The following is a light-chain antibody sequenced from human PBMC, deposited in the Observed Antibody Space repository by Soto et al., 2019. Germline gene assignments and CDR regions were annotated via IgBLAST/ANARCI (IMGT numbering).Light chain of an antibody. CDR2: AAS. Sequence: EVVLTQSPGTLSLSPGERATLSCRASQTVSSNYLAWYQQKPGQAPRLXXYAASSRATGIPDRFSGSGSGTDLTLTISRLEPEDFAVYYCQQYGGTPPITFGQGTRLEIK. CDR3: QQYGGTPPIT. J-gene: IGKJ5*01. CDR1: QTVSSNY. V-gene: IGKV3-20*01.